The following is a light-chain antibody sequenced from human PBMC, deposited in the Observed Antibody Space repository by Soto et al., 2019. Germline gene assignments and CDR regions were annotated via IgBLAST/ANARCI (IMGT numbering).Light chain of an antibody. V-gene: IGKV3-20*01. J-gene: IGKJ5*01. Sequence: TVLTQSPDTLSLSPGERATLSCWASQSVGTRLAWYQQRPGQPPRLLISGASSRATGIPDRFSGSVSATDGTLTISRLEKEDGALYYCQHYGISTVTFGQGTRLEIK. CDR1: QSVGTR. CDR3: QHYGISTVT. CDR2: GAS.